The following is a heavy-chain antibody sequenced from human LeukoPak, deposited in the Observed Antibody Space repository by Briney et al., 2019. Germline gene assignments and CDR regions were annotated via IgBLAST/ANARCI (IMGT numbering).Heavy chain of an antibody. J-gene: IGHJ5*02. Sequence: TSETLSLTCTVSGGSVSSGSYYWSWIRQPPGKGPEWIGYIYYSGSTNYNPSLKSRVTISVDTSKNQFSLKLSSVTAADTAVYYCARERIAVAGTADNWFDPWGQGTLVTVSS. CDR2: IYYSGST. CDR1: GGSVSSGSYY. D-gene: IGHD6-19*01. V-gene: IGHV4-61*01. CDR3: ARERIAVAGTADNWFDP.